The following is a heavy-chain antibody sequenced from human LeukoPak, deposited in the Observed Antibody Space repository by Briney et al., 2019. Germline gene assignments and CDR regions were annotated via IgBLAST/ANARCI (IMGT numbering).Heavy chain of an antibody. CDR1: GFTFSSYE. CDR2: ISSSGSTI. J-gene: IGHJ4*02. CDR3: ARETYYYDSSGYPVY. Sequence: PGGSLRLSCAASGFTFSSYEMNWVRQAPGKGLEWVSYISSSGSTIYYADSVKGRFTISRDDAKNSLYLQMNSLRAEDTAVYYCARETYYYDSSGYPVYWGQGTLVTVSS. V-gene: IGHV3-48*03. D-gene: IGHD3-22*01.